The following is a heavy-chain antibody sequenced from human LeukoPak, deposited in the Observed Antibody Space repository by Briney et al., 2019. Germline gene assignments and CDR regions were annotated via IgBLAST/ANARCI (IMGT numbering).Heavy chain of an antibody. J-gene: IGHJ4*02. CDR1: GYTFTGYY. CDR3: ARDYSSSSGYFDY. CDR2: INPNSGDT. D-gene: IGHD6-6*01. V-gene: IGHV1-2*02. Sequence: GASVKVSCKASGYTFTGYYMHWVRQAPGQGLEWMGWINPNSGDTNYAEKFQGRVTMTRDTSISTAYMDLRRLRSEDTAVYYCARDYSSSSGYFDYWGQGTLVTVSS.